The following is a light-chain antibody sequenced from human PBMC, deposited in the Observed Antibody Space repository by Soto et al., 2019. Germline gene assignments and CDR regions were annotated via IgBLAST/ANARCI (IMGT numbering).Light chain of an antibody. CDR3: QQRNSWPLT. CDR1: QDVGKF. CDR2: EGS. V-gene: IGKV3-11*01. J-gene: IGKJ4*01. Sequence: VLTQSPDTLSLSPGERATLSCRASQDVGKFLVWYHQKPGLSPSLVIYEGSKRATDIPDRFSGSGSGTAFTLTINRLEPEDVGVYYCQQRNSWPLTFGGGTKVDIK.